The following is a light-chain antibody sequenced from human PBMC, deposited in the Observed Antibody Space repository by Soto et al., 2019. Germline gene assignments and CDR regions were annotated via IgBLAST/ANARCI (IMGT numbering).Light chain of an antibody. V-gene: IGKV3-20*01. CDR1: QSVSNNY. J-gene: IGKJ4*01. Sequence: EIVLTQSPGTLSLSPGERATLSCRASQSVSNNYLAWYQQKPGQAPRLLIYGASNRATGIPDRFSGSGSGTDFTLTISNLQPDDFATYYCQQYDNYPLTFGGGTKVEI. CDR2: GAS. CDR3: QQYDNYPLT.